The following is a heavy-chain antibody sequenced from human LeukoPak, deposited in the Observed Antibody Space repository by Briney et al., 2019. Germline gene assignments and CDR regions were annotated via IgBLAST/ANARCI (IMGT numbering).Heavy chain of an antibody. CDR1: GFTFSTYS. Sequence: GSLRLSCAASGFTFSTYSMNWVRQAPGKGLEWVSSISSSSTYIYYADSVKGRFTVSRDNAKNSLYLQMNSLRAEDTAVYYCARDYRRASGTYDYWGQGTLVTVSS. CDR2: ISSSSTYI. J-gene: IGHJ4*02. CDR3: ARDYRRASGTYDY. D-gene: IGHD1-26*01. V-gene: IGHV3-21*01.